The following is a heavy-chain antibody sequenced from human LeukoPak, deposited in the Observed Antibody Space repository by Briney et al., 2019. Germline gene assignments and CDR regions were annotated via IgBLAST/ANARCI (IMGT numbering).Heavy chain of an antibody. CDR3: AGRTTVTSRSFDY. V-gene: IGHV4-38-2*01. J-gene: IGHJ4*02. CDR1: GYSISSGYY. Sequence: PSETLSLTCAVSGYSISSGYYWGWIRQPPGKGLEWIGSIYHSGSTYYNPSLKSRVTISVDTSKNQFSLKPSSVTAADTAVYYCAGRTTVTSRSFDYWGQGTLVTVSS. CDR2: IYHSGST. D-gene: IGHD4-17*01.